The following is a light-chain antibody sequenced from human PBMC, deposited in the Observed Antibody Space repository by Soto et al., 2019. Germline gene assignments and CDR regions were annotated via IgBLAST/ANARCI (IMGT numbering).Light chain of an antibody. CDR3: QQYISSPLT. Sequence: EIVLTQSPGTLPLSPGERATLSCRASQSVSSSYLAWYQQKPGQAPRLVIYGASSRATGIPERFSASGSGTDFTLTISRLEPEDFAVYYCQQYISSPLTFGQGTKVEIK. CDR1: QSVSSSY. CDR2: GAS. J-gene: IGKJ1*01. V-gene: IGKV3-20*01.